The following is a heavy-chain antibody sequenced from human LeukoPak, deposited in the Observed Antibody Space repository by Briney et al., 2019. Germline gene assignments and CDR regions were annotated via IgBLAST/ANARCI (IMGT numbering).Heavy chain of an antibody. Sequence: GGSLRLSCAASGFTFSSYSMNWVRQAPGKGLEWVSSISSSSSYIYYAESVKGRFTISRDNAKNSLYLQMNSLRGEDTAVYYSARGRKPLDYWGQGTLVTVSS. J-gene: IGHJ4*02. CDR1: GFTFSSYS. CDR2: ISSSSSYI. V-gene: IGHV3-21*01. CDR3: ARGRKPLDY.